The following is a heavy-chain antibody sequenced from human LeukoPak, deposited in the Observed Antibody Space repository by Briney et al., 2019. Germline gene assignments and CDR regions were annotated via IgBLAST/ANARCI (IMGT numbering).Heavy chain of an antibody. CDR3: ARTHYFDY. CDR2: ISYDGSNK. Sequence: GGSLRLSCAASGFTISTYRMHWVRQAPGKGLEWVAVISYDGSNKYYADSVKGRFTISRDNSKNTLYLQMNSLRAEDTAVYYCARTHYFDYWGQGTLVTVSS. J-gene: IGHJ4*02. CDR1: GFTISTYR. V-gene: IGHV3-30-3*01.